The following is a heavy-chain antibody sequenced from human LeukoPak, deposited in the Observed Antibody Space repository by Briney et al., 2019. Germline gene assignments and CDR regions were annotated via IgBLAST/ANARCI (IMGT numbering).Heavy chain of an antibody. CDR1: GVSYSGSY. Sequence: SETLSLTCAVYGVSYSGSYWSWIRHPPGKGLEWIGEINHSGSTNYNPSLKSRVTISVDTSKNQFSLKLSSVTAADTAVYYCARGFSWFGATGICFDYWGQGTLVTVSS. CDR3: ARGFSWFGATGICFDY. J-gene: IGHJ4*02. CDR2: INHSGST. D-gene: IGHD3-10*01. V-gene: IGHV4-34*01.